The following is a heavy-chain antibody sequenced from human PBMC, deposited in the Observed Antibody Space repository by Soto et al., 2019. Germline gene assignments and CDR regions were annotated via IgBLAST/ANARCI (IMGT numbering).Heavy chain of an antibody. Sequence: GVLRLSCAASGFTFRSFTMNWVRQAPGKGLEWVSTISSNSACIYYTDALRGRFTISRDNAKNSLHLQMNSLRAEDTAVYYCTRDASRDSSARGWFDPWGPGTLVTVSS. CDR3: TRDASRDSSARGWFDP. CDR1: GFTFRSFT. CDR2: ISSNSACI. V-gene: IGHV3-21*01. D-gene: IGHD6-13*01. J-gene: IGHJ5*02.